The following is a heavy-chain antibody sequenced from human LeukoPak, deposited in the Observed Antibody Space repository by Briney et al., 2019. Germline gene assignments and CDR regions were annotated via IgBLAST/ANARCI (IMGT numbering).Heavy chain of an antibody. V-gene: IGHV4-4*07. J-gene: IGHJ3*02. CDR3: ARDPLGGGYCSSTSCCTVRNAFDI. CDR2: IYTSGST. D-gene: IGHD2-2*02. Sequence: SETLSLTCTVSGGSISSYYWSWIRQPAGKGLEWIGRIYTSGSTNYNPSLKSRVTMSVDTSKNQFSLKLSSVTAADTAVYYCARDPLGGGYCSSTSCCTVRNAFDIWGQGTMVTVSS. CDR1: GGSISSYY.